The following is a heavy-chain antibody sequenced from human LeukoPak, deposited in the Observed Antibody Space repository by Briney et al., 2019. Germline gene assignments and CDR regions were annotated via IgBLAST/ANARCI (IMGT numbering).Heavy chain of an antibody. V-gene: IGHV3-23*01. CDR3: ARSPAHTYDSSGYYYFDY. J-gene: IGHJ4*02. D-gene: IGHD3-22*01. CDR1: GFTFSTYA. Sequence: GGSLRLSCAASGFTFSTYAMSWVRQAPGKGLEWVSAISGSGGATYYADSVKGRFTISRDNAKNSLYLQMNSLRAEDTAVYYCARSPAHTYDSSGYYYFDYWGQGTLVTVSS. CDR2: ISGSGGAT.